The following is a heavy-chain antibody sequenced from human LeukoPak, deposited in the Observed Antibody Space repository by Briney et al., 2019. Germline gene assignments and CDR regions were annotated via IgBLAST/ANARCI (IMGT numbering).Heavy chain of an antibody. V-gene: IGHV3-21*01. CDR1: GFTFSSYS. D-gene: IGHD3-22*01. CDR3: ARDLISGYQKYYFDY. J-gene: IGHJ4*02. CDR2: ISSSSSYI. Sequence: GGSLRLSCAASGFTFSSYSMNWVRQAPGKGLEWVSSISSSSSYIYYADSVKGRFTISRDNAKNSLYLQMNSLRAEDTAVYYCARDLISGYQKYYFDYWGQGTLVTVSS.